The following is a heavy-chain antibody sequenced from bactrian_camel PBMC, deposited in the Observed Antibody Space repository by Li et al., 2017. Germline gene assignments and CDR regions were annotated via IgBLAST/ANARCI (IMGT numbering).Heavy chain of an antibody. CDR2: IYSGGDNT. V-gene: IGHV3S1*01. Sequence: HVQLVESGGGSVQAGGSLTLSCAAGRYTYKRNCMGWFRQRPGKDREGLVAIYSGGDNTHYFDSVKGRFTISYDKAKNTVYLQMNNLKPEDTAMYYCAASRSPLLKQHWVDDLFNSPNNYYGQGTQVTVS. CDR1: RYTYKRNC. J-gene: IGHJ4*01. D-gene: IGHD3*01. CDR3: AASRSPLLKQHWVDDLFNSPNNY.